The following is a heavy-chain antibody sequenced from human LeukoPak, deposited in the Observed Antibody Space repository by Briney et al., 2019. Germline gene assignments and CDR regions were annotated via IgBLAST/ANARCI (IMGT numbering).Heavy chain of an antibody. V-gene: IGHV3-11*04. Sequence: GGSLRLSCAASGFTFSDYYMSWIRQAPGKGLEWVSYISSSGSNIYYADSVKGRFTISRDNAENSLYLQMNSLRAEDTAVYYCARDRDYDFWSGYSNRIGWFDPWGQGTLVTVSS. D-gene: IGHD3-3*01. CDR2: ISSSGSNI. J-gene: IGHJ5*02. CDR1: GFTFSDYY. CDR3: ARDRDYDFWSGYSNRIGWFDP.